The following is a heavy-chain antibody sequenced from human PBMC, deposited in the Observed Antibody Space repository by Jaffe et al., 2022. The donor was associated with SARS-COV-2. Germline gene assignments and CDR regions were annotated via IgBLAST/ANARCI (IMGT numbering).Heavy chain of an antibody. V-gene: IGHV3-23*01. Sequence: EVQLLESGGGLGQPGGSLRLSCAASGFSFSSFAMSWVRQAPGRGLEWVSAISASGDNTHYADSVKGRFTISRDNSKNTLYLQINSLRAEDTALYYCAKRGAAWAFDIWGQGTLVTVSS. D-gene: IGHD1-26*01. CDR3: AKRGAAWAFDI. CDR1: GFSFSSFA. J-gene: IGHJ3*02. CDR2: ISASGDNT.